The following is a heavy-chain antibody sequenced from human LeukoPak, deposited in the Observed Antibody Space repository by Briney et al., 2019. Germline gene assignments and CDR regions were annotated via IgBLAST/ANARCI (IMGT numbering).Heavy chain of an antibody. CDR1: GFTFSSYA. CDR3: AKAPGYSSGWYSRY. J-gene: IGHJ4*02. D-gene: IGHD6-19*01. V-gene: IGHV3-23*01. CDR2: ISGSGGST. Sequence: GVSLRLSCAASGFTFSSYAMSWVRQAQGKGLEWVSAISGSGGSTYYADSVKGRFTISRDNSKNTLYLQMNSLRAEDTAVYYCAKAPGYSSGWYSRYWGQGTLVTVSS.